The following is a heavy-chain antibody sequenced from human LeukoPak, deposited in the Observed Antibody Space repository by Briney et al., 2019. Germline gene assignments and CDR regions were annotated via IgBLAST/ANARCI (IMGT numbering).Heavy chain of an antibody. V-gene: IGHV3-23*01. D-gene: IGHD3-16*02. Sequence: GGSLRLSCAASGFTFSSYAMSWVRQAPGKGLEWVSAISGSGGSTYYADSVKGRFTISRDNSKNTLYLQMNSLRAEDTAVYYCAKDYYDYVWGSYRPRTFDYWGQGTLVTVSS. J-gene: IGHJ4*02. CDR3: AKDYYDYVWGSYRPRTFDY. CDR2: ISGSGGST. CDR1: GFTFSSYA.